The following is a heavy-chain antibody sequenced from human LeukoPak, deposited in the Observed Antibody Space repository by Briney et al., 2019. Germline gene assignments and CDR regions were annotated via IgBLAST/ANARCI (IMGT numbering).Heavy chain of an antibody. V-gene: IGHV3-23*01. CDR3: AKDGYYYDSGSYYRAPYFDY. J-gene: IGHJ4*02. Sequence: PGGTLRLSCAAAGFTFSSYGMSWVRQAPGKGLEWVSAISGSGGSTSYAGSVGGRFIISRDNSKNTLYLQMNSLRAEDTAVYYCAKDGYYYDSGSYYRAPYFDYWGQGTLVTVSS. D-gene: IGHD3-10*01. CDR2: ISGSGGST. CDR1: GFTFSSYG.